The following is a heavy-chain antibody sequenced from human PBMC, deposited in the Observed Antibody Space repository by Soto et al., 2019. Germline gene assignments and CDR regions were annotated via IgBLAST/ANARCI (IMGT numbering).Heavy chain of an antibody. V-gene: IGHV3-23*01. CDR3: AKDGSSYHYYYYGMDV. J-gene: IGHJ6*02. Sequence: EVQMLEPGGGLVQPGGSLRLSCAASGFTFSSYAMSWVRQAPWKVLEWVSAISGSGGSTYYADSVKGRFTISRDNSKNKLYLQMNSLSAEDTAVYYCAKDGSSYHYYYYGMDVWGQGTTVTVSS. CDR1: GFTFSSYA. CDR2: ISGSGGST. D-gene: IGHD6-13*01.